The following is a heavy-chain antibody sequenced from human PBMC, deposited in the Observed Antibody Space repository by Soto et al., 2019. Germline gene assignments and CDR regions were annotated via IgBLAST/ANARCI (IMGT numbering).Heavy chain of an antibody. CDR2: ISGSGGST. V-gene: IGHV3-23*01. D-gene: IGHD6-25*01. J-gene: IGHJ2*01. CDR1: GFTFSSYA. CDR3: AKDRGYSSASFCWGERYFDL. Sequence: EVQLLESGGGLVQPGGSLRLSCAASGFTFSSYAMSWVRQAPGKGLEWVSAISGSGGSTYYADSVKGRFTISRDNSKNTLYLQMNSLRAEDTAVYYCAKDRGYSSASFCWGERYFDLWGRGTLVTVSS.